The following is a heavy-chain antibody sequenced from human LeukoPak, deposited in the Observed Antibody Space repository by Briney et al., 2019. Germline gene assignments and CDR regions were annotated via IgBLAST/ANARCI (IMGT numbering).Heavy chain of an antibody. Sequence: GGSLRLSCAASGFTVSSYEMNWVRQAPGKGLEWVSYISSSGSTIYYADSMKGRFTISRDNAKNSLYLQMNSLRAEDTAVYYCARVRGYDYVWGSYRPYYFDYWGQGTLVTVSS. CDR2: ISSSGSTI. J-gene: IGHJ4*02. D-gene: IGHD3-16*02. CDR3: ARVRGYDYVWGSYRPYYFDY. V-gene: IGHV3-48*03. CDR1: GFTVSSYE.